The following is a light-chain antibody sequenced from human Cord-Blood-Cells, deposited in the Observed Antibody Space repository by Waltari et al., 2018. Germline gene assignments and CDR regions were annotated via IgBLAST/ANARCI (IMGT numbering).Light chain of an antibody. CDR2: DAS. CDR3: QQRSNWPPWT. CDR1: QSVSSY. V-gene: IGKV3-11*01. J-gene: IGKJ1*01. Sequence: EIVLTQSPDTLSLSPGERATLSCRASQSVSSYFAWYQQKPGQAPRLLIYDASNRATGIPARFSGSGSGTDFTLTISSLEPEDFAVYYCQQRSNWPPWTFGQGTKVEIK.